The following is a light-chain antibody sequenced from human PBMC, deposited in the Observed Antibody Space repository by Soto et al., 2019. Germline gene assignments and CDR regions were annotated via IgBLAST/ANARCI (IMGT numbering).Light chain of an antibody. V-gene: IGKV1-5*01. CDR1: QSINNW. CDR2: GAS. J-gene: IGKJ2*01. Sequence: DIQMTQSPSTLSASVGDRVTITCRASQSINNWLAWYQQKPGKAPKVVIYGASNLESGVPSRFSGSGSGTEVTLTISSLQPDDVATYYCQQYNTYSPYAFGQGTKLEI. CDR3: QQYNTYSPYA.